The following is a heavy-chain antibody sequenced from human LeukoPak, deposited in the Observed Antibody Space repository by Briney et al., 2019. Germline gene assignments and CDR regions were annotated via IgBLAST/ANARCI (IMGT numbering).Heavy chain of an antibody. CDR3: ARDRVVVVPAATRSSHYYYYGMDV. Sequence: ASVKVSCKASGYTFTGYYMHWVRQAPGQGLEWMGWINPNSGGTNYAQKFQGRVTMTRDTSISTAYMELSRLRSEDTAVYYCARDRVVVVPAATRSSHYYYYGMDVWGQGTTVTVSS. J-gene: IGHJ6*02. V-gene: IGHV1-2*02. D-gene: IGHD2-2*01. CDR2: INPNSGGT. CDR1: GYTFTGYY.